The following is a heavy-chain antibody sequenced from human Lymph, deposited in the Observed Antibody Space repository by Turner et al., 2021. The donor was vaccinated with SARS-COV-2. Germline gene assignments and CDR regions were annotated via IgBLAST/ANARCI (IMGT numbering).Heavy chain of an antibody. J-gene: IGHJ4*02. CDR3: AKDPGYCSGGSCYSRTYFDF. V-gene: IGHV3-43*02. Sequence: GESGGGVVQPGGSLRLSCAASGFTFDDYAMHWVRQAPGKGLEWVSLTSGDGGGTYYADSVKGRFTISRDNSKNSLSLQMNSLRAEDTALYYCAKDPGYCSGGSCYSRTYFDFWGQGTLVTVSA. CDR1: GFTFDDYA. D-gene: IGHD2-15*01. CDR2: TSGDGGGT.